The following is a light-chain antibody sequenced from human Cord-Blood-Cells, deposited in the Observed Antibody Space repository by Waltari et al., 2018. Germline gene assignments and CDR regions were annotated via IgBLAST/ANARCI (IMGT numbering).Light chain of an antibody. CDR2: DAS. J-gene: IGKJ3*01. Sequence: DIQMTQSPSSLSASVGDRVTITCQASQEISNYLNWYQQKPGKAPKLLIYDASNLETGVPSRFSGSGSGTDFTFTISSLQPEDIATYYCQQYDNLPLTFGPGTNVDI. CDR1: QEISNY. V-gene: IGKV1-33*01. CDR3: QQYDNLPLT.